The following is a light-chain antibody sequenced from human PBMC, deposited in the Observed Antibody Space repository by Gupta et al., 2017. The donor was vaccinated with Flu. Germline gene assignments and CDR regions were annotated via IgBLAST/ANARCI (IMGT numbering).Light chain of an antibody. V-gene: IGLV2-14*01. Sequence: QSALTQPASVSGSPGQSLTISCTGTSSYVGAYNYVSWYQQYTGKAPNLMIYEVTNRPSGVSNRFSGSKSANTASLTISGLRAEDEANYYCSSFTSSDTWVFGGGTKLTVL. J-gene: IGLJ3*02. CDR1: SSYVGAYNY. CDR3: SSFTSSDTWV. CDR2: EVT.